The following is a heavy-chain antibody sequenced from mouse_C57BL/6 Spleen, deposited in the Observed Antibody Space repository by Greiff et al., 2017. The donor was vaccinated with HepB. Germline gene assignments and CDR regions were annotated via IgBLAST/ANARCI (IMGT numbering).Heavy chain of an antibody. CDR2: INPSNGGT. CDR1: GYTFTSYW. D-gene: IGHD2-5*01. CDR3: ARSEGAYYSNYEDFDY. Sequence: QVQLQQSGTELVKPGASVKLSCKASGYTFTSYWMHWVKQRPGQGLEWIGNINPSNGGTNYNEKFKSKATLTVDKSSSTAYMQLSSQTSEDSAVYYCARSEGAYYSNYEDFDYWGQGTTLTVSS. V-gene: IGHV1-53*01. J-gene: IGHJ2*01.